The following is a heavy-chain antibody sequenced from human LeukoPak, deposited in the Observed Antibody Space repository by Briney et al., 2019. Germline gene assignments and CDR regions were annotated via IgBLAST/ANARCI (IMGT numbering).Heavy chain of an antibody. J-gene: IGHJ4*02. CDR1: GFLFSRYW. Sequence: QPGGSLRLSCAASGFLFSRYWMSWVRQAPGKGLEWVANIKEDGSEKYYVESMKGRFTISRDNVKNSLYLQINSLRAEDTAVYYCARDSFETDIVYWGQGTLVTVSS. V-gene: IGHV3-7*01. CDR2: IKEDGSEK. D-gene: IGHD1-14*01. CDR3: ARDSFETDIVY.